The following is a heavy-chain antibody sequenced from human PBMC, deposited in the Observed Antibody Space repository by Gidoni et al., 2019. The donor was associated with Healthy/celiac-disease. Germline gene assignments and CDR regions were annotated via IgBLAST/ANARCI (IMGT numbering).Heavy chain of an antibody. Sequence: EVHLVDPGGGLVQPGGSLRLSCAASGFTFSSYSMDWVPQAPGKGVKWVSYISSSSSTIYYADSVKGRFTISRDKAKNSLYLQMNSLRDEDTAVYYCARVGARRSYYMDVWGKGTTVTVSS. D-gene: IGHD1-26*01. V-gene: IGHV3-48*02. CDR3: ARVGARRSYYMDV. CDR2: ISSSSSTI. CDR1: GFTFSSYS. J-gene: IGHJ6*03.